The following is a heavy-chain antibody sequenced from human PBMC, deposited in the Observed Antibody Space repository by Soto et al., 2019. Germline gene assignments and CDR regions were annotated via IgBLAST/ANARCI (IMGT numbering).Heavy chain of an antibody. V-gene: IGHV3-23*01. Sequence: GGSLRLSCAASGFTFSSYAMSWVRQAPGKGLEWVSAISGSGGSTYYADSVKGRFTISRDNSKNTLYLQMNSLRAEDTAVYYCAKDPDYGDYVIPRRFDYWGQGTLVTVSS. CDR2: ISGSGGST. D-gene: IGHD4-17*01. CDR1: GFTFSSYA. J-gene: IGHJ4*02. CDR3: AKDPDYGDYVIPRRFDY.